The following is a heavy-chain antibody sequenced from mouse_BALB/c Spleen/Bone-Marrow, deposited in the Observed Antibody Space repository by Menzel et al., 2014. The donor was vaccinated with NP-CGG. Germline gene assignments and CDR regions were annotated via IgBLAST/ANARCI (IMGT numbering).Heavy chain of an antibody. CDR2: INPSTGYT. Sequence: VQLQQSGAELAKPGASVKMSCKASDYTFTSYWMHWMKQMPGQGLEWIGYINPSTGYTEYNQNFKDKATLTADKSSITAYMQLSSLTSEDSAVYYCTGSTGAMDYWGQGTSVTVSS. V-gene: IGHV1-7*01. CDR1: DYTFTSYW. J-gene: IGHJ4*01. CDR3: TGSTGAMDY. D-gene: IGHD3-2*01.